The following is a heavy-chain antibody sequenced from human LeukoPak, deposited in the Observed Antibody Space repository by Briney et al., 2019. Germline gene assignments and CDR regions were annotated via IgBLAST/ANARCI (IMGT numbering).Heavy chain of an antibody. J-gene: IGHJ3*02. Sequence: PSQTLSLTCTVSGGSISSGVYYWSWIRQHPGKGLEWIGYIYYSGSTYSNPSLKSRLTMSVDISKNQFSLKLVSVTAADTAVYYCARGVKGLRGAFDIWGQGTMVTVSS. CDR1: GGSISSGVYY. CDR3: ARGVKGLRGAFDI. V-gene: IGHV4-31*03. D-gene: IGHD3-10*01. CDR2: IYYSGST.